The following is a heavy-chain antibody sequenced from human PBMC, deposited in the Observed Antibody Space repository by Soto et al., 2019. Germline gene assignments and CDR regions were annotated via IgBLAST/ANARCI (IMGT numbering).Heavy chain of an antibody. CDR1: GGSISSGDYY. Sequence: SETLSLTCTVSGGSISSGDYYWSWIRQPPGKGLEWIGYIYYSGSTYYNPSLKSRVTISVDTSKNQFSLKLSSVTAADTAVYYCARVNYDSSGPDAFDIWGQGTMVTVS. D-gene: IGHD3-22*01. J-gene: IGHJ3*02. CDR3: ARVNYDSSGPDAFDI. CDR2: IYYSGST. V-gene: IGHV4-30-4*01.